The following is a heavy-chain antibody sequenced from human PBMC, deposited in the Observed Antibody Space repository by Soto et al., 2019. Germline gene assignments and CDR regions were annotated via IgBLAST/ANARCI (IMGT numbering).Heavy chain of an antibody. V-gene: IGHV4-61*01. CDR3: ARDRAGTTASYNGMDV. CDR1: GFSVSSGIYF. J-gene: IGHJ6*02. CDR2: IYYTGST. D-gene: IGHD1-7*01. Sequence: SDTLSLTCTFSGFSVSSGIYFWSWFRQPPGKGLEWLGYIYYTGSTNYNPYLKSRVTMSLDTSKNQFSLKLSSVTAADAAVYYCARDRAGTTASYNGMDVWGRGSTVNVSS.